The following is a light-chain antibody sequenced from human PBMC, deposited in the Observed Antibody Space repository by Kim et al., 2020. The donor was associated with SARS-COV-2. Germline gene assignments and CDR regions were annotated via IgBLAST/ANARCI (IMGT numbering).Light chain of an antibody. CDR3: QAWDSSTVV. CDR2: QDT. CDR1: KLGDKY. Sequence: SYELTQPPSVSVSPGQTASITCSGDKLGDKYACCYQQKPGQSPMLVIYQDTKRPSGIPERFSGSNSGNTATLTISGTQAMDEADYYCQAWDSSTVVFGGGTQLTV. J-gene: IGLJ3*02. V-gene: IGLV3-1*01.